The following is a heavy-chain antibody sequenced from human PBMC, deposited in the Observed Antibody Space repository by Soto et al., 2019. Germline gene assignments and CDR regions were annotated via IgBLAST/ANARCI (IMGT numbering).Heavy chain of an antibody. V-gene: IGHV3-72*01. J-gene: IGHJ6*02. D-gene: IGHD6-19*01. CDR2: TRNKANSYTT. Sequence: EVQLVESGGGLVQPGGSLRLSCAASGFTFSDHYMDWVRQAPGKGLEWVGRTRNKANSYTTEYAASVKGRFTISRDDSKNSRELQMNSLKTEDTAVYYCARDEAVAGTGEPWGGGYYGMDVWGQGTTVTVSS. CDR1: GFTFSDHY. CDR3: ARDEAVAGTGEPWGGGYYGMDV.